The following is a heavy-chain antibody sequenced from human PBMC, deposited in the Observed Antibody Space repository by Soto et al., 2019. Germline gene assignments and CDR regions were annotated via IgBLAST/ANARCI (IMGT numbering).Heavy chain of an antibody. V-gene: IGHV1-46*01. J-gene: IGHJ4*02. Sequence: ASVKVSCKASGYTFTSYYXHXVRQAPGQGIEWMGIINPSGGSTSYAQKFQGRVTMTRDTSTSTVYMELSSLRSEDTAVYYCARSPLKSVGDYWGQGTLVTVSS. CDR2: INPSGGST. CDR3: ARSPLKSVGDY. CDR1: GYTFTSYY.